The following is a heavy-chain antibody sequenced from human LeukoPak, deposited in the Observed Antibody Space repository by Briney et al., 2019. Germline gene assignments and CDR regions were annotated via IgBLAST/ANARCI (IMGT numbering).Heavy chain of an antibody. CDR2: IFYSGST. D-gene: IGHD3-16*01. CDR3: ARANTAWAFDF. V-gene: IGHV4-59*01. CDR1: DGSISSYY. J-gene: IGHJ4*02. Sequence: SETLSLTCTVSDGSISSYYWSWIRQPPGKGLEWIGYIFYSGSTNYNPSLKSRVTISVDTSKNQFSLKLSSVTAADTAVYYCARANTAWAFDFWGQGTLVTVSS.